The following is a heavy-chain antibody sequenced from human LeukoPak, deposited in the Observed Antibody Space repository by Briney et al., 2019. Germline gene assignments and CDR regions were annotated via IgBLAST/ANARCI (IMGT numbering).Heavy chain of an antibody. CDR1: GYTFTGYY. Sequence: GASVKVSCKASGYTFTGYYMHWVRQAPGQGLEWMGWINPNSGGTNYAQKFQGRVTMTRDTSISTAYMELSRLRSDDTAVYYCARSDSSGYHNWFDPWGQGTLVTVSS. CDR2: INPNSGGT. CDR3: ARSDSSGYHNWFDP. D-gene: IGHD3-22*01. J-gene: IGHJ5*02. V-gene: IGHV1-2*02.